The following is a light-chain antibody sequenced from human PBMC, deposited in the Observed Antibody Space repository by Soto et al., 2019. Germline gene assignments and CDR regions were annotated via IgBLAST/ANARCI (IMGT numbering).Light chain of an antibody. CDR2: GVT. Sequence: QSVLTQPASVSGSPGQSITISCTGTSSDLAIYNYVSWYQQHPGRAPRLLIYGVTTRPSGISDRFSASKSGLTASLTISGLQPEDEADYYCSSFTSNRIYVFGPGTKVTVL. CDR3: SSFTSNRIYV. V-gene: IGLV2-14*03. CDR1: SSDLAIYNY. J-gene: IGLJ1*01.